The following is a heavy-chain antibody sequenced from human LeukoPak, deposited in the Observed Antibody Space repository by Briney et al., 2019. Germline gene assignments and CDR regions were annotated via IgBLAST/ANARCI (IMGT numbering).Heavy chain of an antibody. D-gene: IGHD3-22*01. CDR3: AKGSYYDSSGSFYFDY. J-gene: IGHJ4*02. CDR1: GFTFRSYA. V-gene: IGHV3-23*01. CDR2: ISGSGDNT. Sequence: GGSLRLSCAASGFTFRSYAMSWVRQAPGKGLEWVSGISGSGDNTYYADSVKGRFTISRDNSKNTLYVQVNSLGTEDTAAYYCAKGSYYDSSGSFYFDYWGQGTLVTVSS.